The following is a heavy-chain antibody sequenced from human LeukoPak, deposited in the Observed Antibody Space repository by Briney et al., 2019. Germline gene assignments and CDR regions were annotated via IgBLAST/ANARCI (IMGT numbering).Heavy chain of an antibody. D-gene: IGHD2-21*02. CDR2: IKQDGSEK. J-gene: IGHJ4*02. CDR1: GFTFSSYW. Sequence: GGSLRLSCAASGFTFSSYWMSWVRQAPGKGLEWVANIKQDGSEKYYVDSVKGRFTISRDNAKNSLYLQMNSLRAEDAAVYYCARVGCGGDCYYYFDYWGQGTLVTVSS. CDR3: ARVGCGGDCYYYFDY. V-gene: IGHV3-7*01.